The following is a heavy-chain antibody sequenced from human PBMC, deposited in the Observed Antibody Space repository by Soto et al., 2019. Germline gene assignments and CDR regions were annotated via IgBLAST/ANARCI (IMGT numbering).Heavy chain of an antibody. J-gene: IGHJ5*02. CDR2: IIPIFGTA. Sequence: SVKVSCKASGGTFSSYAISWVRQAPGQGLERMGGIIPIFGTANYAQKFQGRVTITADESTSTAYMELSSLRSEDTAVYYCARIVSAMIFSSWFDPWGQGTLVTVSS. CDR3: ARIVSAMIFSSWFDP. D-gene: IGHD3-22*01. V-gene: IGHV1-69*13. CDR1: GGTFSSYA.